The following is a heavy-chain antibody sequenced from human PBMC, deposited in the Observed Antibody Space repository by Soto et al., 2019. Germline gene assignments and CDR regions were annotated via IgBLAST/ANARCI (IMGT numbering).Heavy chain of an antibody. Sequence: EVQLLESGGGLVQPGGSLRLSCAASGFTFTTYTMSWLRQAPGKGLEWVSSISGSGGHTYYADSVKGRLIVFRDNSKNTLYLQTNSLRAEDTAVYYCATDGSYSSSWPYYFDHWGQGTLVTVSS. CDR1: GFTFTTYT. CDR2: ISGSGGHT. CDR3: ATDGSYSSSWPYYFDH. D-gene: IGHD6-13*01. J-gene: IGHJ4*02. V-gene: IGHV3-23*01.